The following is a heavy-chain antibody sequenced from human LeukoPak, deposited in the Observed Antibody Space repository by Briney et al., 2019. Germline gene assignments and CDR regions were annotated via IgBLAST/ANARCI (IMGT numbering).Heavy chain of an antibody. J-gene: IGHJ4*02. V-gene: IGHV3-15*01. Sequence: PGGSLRLSCAASGFTFSSYAMSWVRQAPGKGLEWVGSIQSKTDGGKTDYAAPVKGRFTISRDDSKNTLYLQMNSLKTGDTAIYYCTTGIRGDWGQGTLVTVSS. CDR3: TTGIRGD. CDR2: IQSKTDGGKT. D-gene: IGHD3-3*02. CDR1: GFTFSSYA.